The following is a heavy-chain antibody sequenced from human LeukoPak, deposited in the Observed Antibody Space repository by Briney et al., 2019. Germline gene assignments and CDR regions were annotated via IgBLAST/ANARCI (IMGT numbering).Heavy chain of an antibody. CDR2: IYTSGNT. CDR1: GVSISSAAYY. J-gene: IGHJ6*03. D-gene: IGHD3-22*01. Sequence: SETLSLTCTVSGVSISSAAYYWSWIRQPAGKGLEWIGRIYTSGNTNYNPSLKSRVTISVDTSKNQFSLKLSSVTAADTAVYYCTRGSIAYYYMDVWGKGTTVTISS. CDR3: TRGSIAYYYMDV. V-gene: IGHV4-61*02.